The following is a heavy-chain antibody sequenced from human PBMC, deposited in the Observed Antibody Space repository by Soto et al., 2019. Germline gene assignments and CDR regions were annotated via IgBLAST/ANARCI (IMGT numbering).Heavy chain of an antibody. J-gene: IGHJ5*01. V-gene: IGHV4-4*07. CDR2: IYSSGST. Sequence: SETLSLTCTVSGSAINSYYWTWIRQPAGKGLEWIGRIYSSGSTKYNPSLQSRVTMSLDTSKNQFSLRLTSVTAADTAVYDCARGQRFSDWFDPWGQGTLVTVS. CDR3: ARGQRFSDWFDP. D-gene: IGHD3-3*01. CDR1: GSAINSYY.